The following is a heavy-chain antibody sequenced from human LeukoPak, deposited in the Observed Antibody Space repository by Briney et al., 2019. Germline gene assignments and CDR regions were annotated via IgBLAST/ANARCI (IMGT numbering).Heavy chain of an antibody. CDR1: GFTFSSYS. V-gene: IGHV3-7*01. CDR2: IKQDGSEK. J-gene: IGHJ5*02. CDR3: AKVHSFDP. Sequence: GGSLRLSCAASGFTFSSYSMNWVRQAPGKGLEWVANIKQDGSEKYYVDSVKGRFTISRDNAKNSLYLQMNSLRAEDTAVYYCAKVHSFDPWGQGTLVTVSS.